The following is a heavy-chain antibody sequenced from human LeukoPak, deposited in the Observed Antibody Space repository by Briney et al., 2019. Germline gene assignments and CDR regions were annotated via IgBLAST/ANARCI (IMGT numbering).Heavy chain of an antibody. D-gene: IGHD2/OR15-2a*01. CDR3: AKNWGSFSWYFDL. CDR2: INSDSRDT. CDR1: GFTFSNYY. V-gene: IGHV3-74*03. Sequence: GGSLRLSCAASGFTFSNYYVHWVRQPPGKGLVWVSRINSDSRDTTYVDSVKGRFIISRDNAKNSLYLQMNSLRAEDTALYYCAKNWGSFSWYFDLWGRGTLVTVSS. J-gene: IGHJ2*01.